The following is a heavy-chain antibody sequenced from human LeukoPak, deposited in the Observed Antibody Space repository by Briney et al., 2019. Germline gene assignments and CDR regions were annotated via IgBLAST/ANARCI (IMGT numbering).Heavy chain of an antibody. V-gene: IGHV3-30*02. Sequence: PGGSLRLSCAASGFTFSSYGMHWVRQAPGKGLEWVAFIRYDRSNKYYADSVKGRFTISRDNSKNILYLQLNSLRAEDTAVYYCAKDRCSNGIGCYYYYMDVWGKGTTVTISS. CDR2: IRYDRSNK. CDR3: AKDRCSNGIGCYYYYMDV. D-gene: IGHD2-8*01. CDR1: GFTFSSYG. J-gene: IGHJ6*03.